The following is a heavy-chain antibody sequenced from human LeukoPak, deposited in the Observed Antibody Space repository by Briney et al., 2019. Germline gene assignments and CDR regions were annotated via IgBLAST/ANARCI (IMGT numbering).Heavy chain of an antibody. CDR2: TYPGDSDT. D-gene: IGHD5-18*01. CDR3: ARRTDSLVYFDY. Sequence: RGESLKISCKGSGYSFTNYWIAWVRQTPGEGLEWMGITYPGDSDTRYSPSFQGQVTISADKSISTAYLQWSSLKASDTAICYCARRTDSLVYFDYWGQGTLVTVSS. V-gene: IGHV5-51*01. J-gene: IGHJ4*02. CDR1: GYSFTNYW.